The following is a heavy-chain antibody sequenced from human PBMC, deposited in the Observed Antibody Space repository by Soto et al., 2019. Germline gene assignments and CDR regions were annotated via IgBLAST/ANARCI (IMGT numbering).Heavy chain of an antibody. J-gene: IGHJ5*01. CDR1: GGSIRSGSYY. D-gene: IGHD4-4*01. Sequence: QVQLQESGPGLVKPSQTLSLTCTVSGGSIRSGSYYWTWIRQPPGKGLEWIGFIYYSGSRYYNPSLKSRLTISIDTSKNHSAPTLSSGTAAATAVYYCAKRIEDYTTWFDSWRQGTLVTVPS. CDR2: IYYSGSR. V-gene: IGHV4-30-4*01. CDR3: AKRIEDYTTWFDS.